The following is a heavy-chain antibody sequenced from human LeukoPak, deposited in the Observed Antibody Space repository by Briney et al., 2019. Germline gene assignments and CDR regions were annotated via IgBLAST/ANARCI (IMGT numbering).Heavy chain of an antibody. V-gene: IGHV1-8*01. CDR2: MNPNSGNT. D-gene: IGHD6-19*01. CDR1: GYTFTSYD. J-gene: IGHJ6*02. CDR3: ARVGYSSGWQFYYYYGMDV. Sequence: GASVKVSCKASGYTFTSYDINWVRQAPGQGLEWMGWMNPNSGNTGYAQKFQGRVTMTRNTSISTAYMELSSLRSEDTAVYYCARVGYSSGWQFYYYYGMDVWGQGTTVTVSS.